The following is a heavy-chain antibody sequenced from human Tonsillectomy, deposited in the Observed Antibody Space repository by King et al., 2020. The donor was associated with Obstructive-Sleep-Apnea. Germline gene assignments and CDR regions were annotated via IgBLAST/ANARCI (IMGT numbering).Heavy chain of an antibody. Sequence: VQLVESGGGLVKPGGSLRLSCAASGFTFSSYSMNWVRQAPGKGLEWVSSISSSSSYIYYADSVKGRFTISRDNAKNSLYLQMNSLRAEDTAVYYCAREADIVVVPDAFDIWGQGTMVTVSS. CDR2: ISSSSSYI. V-gene: IGHV3-21*01. CDR1: GFTFSSYS. J-gene: IGHJ3*02. D-gene: IGHD2-2*01. CDR3: AREADIVVVPDAFDI.